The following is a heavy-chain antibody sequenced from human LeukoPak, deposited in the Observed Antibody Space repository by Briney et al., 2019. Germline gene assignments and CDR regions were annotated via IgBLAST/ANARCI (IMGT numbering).Heavy chain of an antibody. J-gene: IGHJ4*02. Sequence: ASVKVSCKASGYTFTSYAMNWVRQAPGQGLEWMGWINTNTGNPTYAQGFTGRFVFSLDTSVSTAYLQISSLKAEDTAVYYCARADTLGYCSGGSCYSDYWSQGTLVTVSS. CDR3: ARADTLGYCSGGSCYSDY. V-gene: IGHV7-4-1*02. CDR1: GYTFTSYA. CDR2: INTNTGNP. D-gene: IGHD2-15*01.